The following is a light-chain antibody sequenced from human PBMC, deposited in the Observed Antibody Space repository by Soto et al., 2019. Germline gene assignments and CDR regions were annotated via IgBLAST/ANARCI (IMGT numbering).Light chain of an antibody. CDR3: QQYNDWPPFT. Sequence: VMTQSPATLSVSPGERVALSCWASQSVSTNLAWYQQRPGQAPRLLIYGASSRAIGIPGRFSGSGSGTEFTLTISSLQSADFAVYYCQQYNDWPPFTFGPGTKV. CDR2: GAS. J-gene: IGKJ3*01. CDR1: QSVSTN. V-gene: IGKV3-15*01.